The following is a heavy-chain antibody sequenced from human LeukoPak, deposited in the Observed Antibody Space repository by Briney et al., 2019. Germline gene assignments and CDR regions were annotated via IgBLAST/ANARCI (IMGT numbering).Heavy chain of an antibody. V-gene: IGHV1-69*04. CDR1: GGTFSSYA. J-gene: IGHJ6*02. Sequence: SVKVSCKASGGTFSSYAISWVRQAPGQGLEWMGRIIPILGIANYAQKFQGRVTITADKSTSTAYMELSSLRSEDTAVYYCARDPYDFWSGYYNANYYYYGMDVWGQGTTVTVSS. D-gene: IGHD3-3*01. CDR2: IIPILGIA. CDR3: ARDPYDFWSGYYNANYYYYGMDV.